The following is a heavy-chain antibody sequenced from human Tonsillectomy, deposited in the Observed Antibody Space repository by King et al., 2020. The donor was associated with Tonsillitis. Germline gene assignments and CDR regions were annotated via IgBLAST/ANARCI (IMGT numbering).Heavy chain of an antibody. CDR3: ATRASPAVVGTGFDY. CDR2: ISYDGSNK. V-gene: IGHV3-30*03. J-gene: IGHJ4*02. D-gene: IGHD6-19*01. CDR1: GFTFSSYG. Sequence: VQLVESGGGVVQPGRSLRLSCAASGFTFSSYGMHWVRQAPGKGLEWVAVISYDGSNKYYADSVKGRFTISRDNSKNMLYLQMNSLRAEDTAVYYCATRASPAVVGTGFDYWGQGTLVTVSS.